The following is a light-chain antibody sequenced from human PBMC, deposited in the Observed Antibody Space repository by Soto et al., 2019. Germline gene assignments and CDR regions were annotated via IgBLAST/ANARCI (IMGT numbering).Light chain of an antibody. CDR1: SRDVGNYNY. J-gene: IGLJ3*02. CDR3: SSYTSTSSLV. CDR2: DVT. V-gene: IGLV2-14*01. Sequence: QSALTQPASVSGSPEQSITISCTGTSRDVGNYNYVSWYQQHPGKAPKLMIYDVTNRPSGVSNRFSGSKSGNTASLTISGLQAEDEANYYCSSYTSTSSLVFGGGTKLTVL.